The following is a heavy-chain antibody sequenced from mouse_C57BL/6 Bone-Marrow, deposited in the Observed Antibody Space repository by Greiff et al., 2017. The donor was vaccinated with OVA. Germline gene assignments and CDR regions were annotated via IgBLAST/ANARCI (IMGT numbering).Heavy chain of an antibody. CDR2: IYPGGGYT. J-gene: IGHJ2*01. CDR1: GYTFTNYW. CDR3: ARKLRYVFDY. D-gene: IGHD1-1*01. V-gene: IGHV1-63*01. Sequence: QVQLQQSGAELVRPGTSVKMSCKASGYTFTNYWIGWAKQRPGHGLEWIGDIYPGGGYTNYNEKFKGKATLTADKSSSTAYMQFSSLTSEGSAIYYCARKLRYVFDYWGQGTTLTVSS.